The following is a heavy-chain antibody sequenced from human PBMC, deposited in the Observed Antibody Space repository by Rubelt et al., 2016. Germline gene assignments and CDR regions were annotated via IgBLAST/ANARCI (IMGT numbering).Heavy chain of an antibody. CDR3: AVESTTTVTNGPFDY. Sequence: QVQLQESGPGLVQPSETLSLTCTVSGCSISNYYWSWIRQPPGKGLEWIGYIFYSGRTSYNPSLKSRVLISVDTSRNQFSLGLGSVTASDSAVYYCAVESTTTVTNGPFDYWGQGTLVTVSS. V-gene: IGHV4-59*01. CDR1: GCSISNYY. CDR2: IFYSGRT. J-gene: IGHJ4*02. D-gene: IGHD4-17*01.